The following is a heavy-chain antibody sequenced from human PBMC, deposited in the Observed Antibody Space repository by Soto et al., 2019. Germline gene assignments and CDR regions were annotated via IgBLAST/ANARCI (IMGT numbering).Heavy chain of an antibody. D-gene: IGHD6-19*01. CDR3: ARDADASGWYHYGMDV. V-gene: IGHV3-7*01. CDR1: GFALSNYW. CDR2: IKQDGSEK. J-gene: IGHJ6*02. Sequence: WGSLRLSCAASGFALSNYWMNLCRHAPVKGLEWVANIKQDGSEKYYVDSVKGRFFISRDNAKNSLYLQVNSLRAEDTAVYYCARDADASGWYHYGMDVWGQGTMVTVSS.